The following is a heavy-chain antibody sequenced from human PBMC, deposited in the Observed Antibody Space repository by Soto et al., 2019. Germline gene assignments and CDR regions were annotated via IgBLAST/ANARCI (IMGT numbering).Heavy chain of an antibody. Sequence: TSETLFPTCPVSCGSINRGDYNWNLKRHPPGKGLEWVGYIYYSGSTYYNPSLKSRVTISVDTSKNQFSLKLSSVTAADTAVYYCARVRMDTAMVTLAHAPRYNWFDPWGHGTLVTVSS. D-gene: IGHD5-18*01. CDR2: IYYSGST. CDR1: CGSINRGDYN. V-gene: IGHV4-30-4*01. CDR3: ARVRMDTAMVTLAHAPRYNWFDP. J-gene: IGHJ5*02.